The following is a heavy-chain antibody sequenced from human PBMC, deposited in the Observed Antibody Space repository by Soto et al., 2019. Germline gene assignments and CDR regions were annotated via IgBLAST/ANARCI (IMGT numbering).Heavy chain of an antibody. Sequence: GASVKVSCKASGFTFTSSAVQWVRQAHGQRLEWIGWIVVGSGNTNYAQKFQERVTITRDMSTSTAYMELSSLRSEDTAVYYCAADPPGAVAGKFDYWGQGTLVTVSS. D-gene: IGHD6-19*01. CDR1: GFTFTSSA. CDR2: IVVGSGNT. CDR3: AADPPGAVAGKFDY. J-gene: IGHJ4*02. V-gene: IGHV1-58*01.